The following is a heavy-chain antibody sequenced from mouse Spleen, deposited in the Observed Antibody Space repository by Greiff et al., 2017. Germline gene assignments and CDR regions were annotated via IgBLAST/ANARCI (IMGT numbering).Heavy chain of an antibody. CDR1: GYPFTSYW. Sequence: QVQLQQPGAELVKPGASVKMSCKASGYPFTSYWMHWVKQRPGQGLEWIGVIDPSDSYTSYTQKFKGKATLTVDTSSSTAYMQLSSLTSEDSAVYYCTRRGNHGAMDYWGRGTSVTVSS. CDR3: TRRGNHGAMDY. CDR2: IDPSDSYT. J-gene: IGHJ4*01. D-gene: IGHD2-1*01. V-gene: IGHV1S127*01.